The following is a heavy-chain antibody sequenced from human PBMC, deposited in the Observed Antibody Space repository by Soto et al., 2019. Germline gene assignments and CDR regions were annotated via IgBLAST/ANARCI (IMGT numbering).Heavy chain of an antibody. CDR2: IYFAGST. CDR3: ARLVFHCLRGSCDDYSFYGLDV. J-gene: IGHJ6*02. V-gene: IGHV4-39*01. CDR1: GGSISSTDHY. D-gene: IGHD2-15*01. Sequence: SETLSLTCTVSGGSISSTDHYWGWVRQPPGKGLEWLGSIYFAGSTFHNPALKSRATISVDTSRNQFSLRLPTVTASDTAVYYCARLVFHCLRGSCDDYSFYGLDVWGQGTTVTVSS.